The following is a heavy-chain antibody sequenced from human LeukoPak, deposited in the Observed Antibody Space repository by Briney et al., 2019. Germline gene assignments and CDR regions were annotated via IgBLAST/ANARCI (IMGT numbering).Heavy chain of an antibody. D-gene: IGHD2-2*02. V-gene: IGHV4-34*01. Sequence: SETLSLTCAVYGGSFNGYYWSWIRQPPGKGLEWIGEINHSGSTNYNPSLKSRVTISVDTSKNQFSLKLSSVTAADTSVYYCAREYPRFDAFGIWGQGTMVTVSS. CDR2: INHSGST. CDR1: GGSFNGYY. J-gene: IGHJ3*02. CDR3: AREYPRFDAFGI.